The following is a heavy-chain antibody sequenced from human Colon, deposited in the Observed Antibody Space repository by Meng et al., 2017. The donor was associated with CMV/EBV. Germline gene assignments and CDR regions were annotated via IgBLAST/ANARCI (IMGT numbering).Heavy chain of an antibody. CDR1: GFSFSTSS. D-gene: IGHD4-17*01. Sequence: GGSLRLSCAASGFSFSTSSMHWVRQAPGKGLEYVSAISSDGRNKYYADSLKGRFTISRDNSKNTLYLEMGSLRPEDMAVYYCATDPSTVTTNCWGQGTLVTVSS. CDR3: ATDPSTVTTNC. V-gene: IGHV3-64*02. CDR2: ISSDGRNK. J-gene: IGHJ4*02.